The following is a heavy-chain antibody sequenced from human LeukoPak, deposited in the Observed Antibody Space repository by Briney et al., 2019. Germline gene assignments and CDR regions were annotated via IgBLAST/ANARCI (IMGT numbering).Heavy chain of an antibody. CDR2: ISGSGGST. J-gene: IGHJ4*02. CDR3: AKRTWELGSLDY. CDR1: GFTFSSYE. Sequence: AGGSLRLSCAASGFTFSSYEMNWVRQAPGKGLEWVSAISGSGGSTYYADSVKGRFTISRDNSKNTLYLQMNSLRAEDTAVYYCAKRTWELGSLDYWGQGTLVTVSS. V-gene: IGHV3-23*01. D-gene: IGHD1-26*01.